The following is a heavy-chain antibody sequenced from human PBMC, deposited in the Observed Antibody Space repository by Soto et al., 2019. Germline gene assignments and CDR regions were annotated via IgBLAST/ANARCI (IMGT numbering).Heavy chain of an antibody. CDR2: IDPSDSYT. V-gene: IGHV5-10-1*01. Sequence: GESLKISCKGSGYSFTSYWISWVRQMPGKGLEWMGRIDPSDSYTNYSPSFQGHVTISADKSISTAYLQWSSLKASDTAMYYCARMGGHYYGSGSYYNTNWFDPWGQGTLVTVPQ. CDR1: GYSFTSYW. D-gene: IGHD3-10*01. CDR3: ARMGGHYYGSGSYYNTNWFDP. J-gene: IGHJ5*02.